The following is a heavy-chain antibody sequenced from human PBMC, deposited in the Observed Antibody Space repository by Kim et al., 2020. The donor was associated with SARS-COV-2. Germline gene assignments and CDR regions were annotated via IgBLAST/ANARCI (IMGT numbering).Heavy chain of an antibody. Sequence: GGSLRLSCAASGFTFSSYEMNWVRQAPGKGLEWVSYISSSGSTIYYADSVKGRFTISRDNAKNSLYLQMNSLRAEDTAVYYCARDPNAMVRGVRPPHGGMDVWGQGTTVTVSS. D-gene: IGHD3-10*01. V-gene: IGHV3-48*03. CDR2: ISSSGSTI. CDR3: ARDPNAMVRGVRPPHGGMDV. CDR1: GFTFSSYE. J-gene: IGHJ6*02.